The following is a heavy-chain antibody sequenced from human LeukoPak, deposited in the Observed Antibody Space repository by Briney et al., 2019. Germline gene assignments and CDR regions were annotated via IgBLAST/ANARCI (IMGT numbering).Heavy chain of an antibody. CDR3: ARDPNYGGNSFDY. CDR2: ISYDGSNK. Sequence: PGRSLRLSCAASGFTFSSYAMHWVRQAPGKGLEWVAVISYDGSNKYYADSVKGRFTISRDNSKNTVYLQMNSLRAEDTAAYYCARDPNYGGNSFDYWGQGTLVTVSS. J-gene: IGHJ4*02. D-gene: IGHD4-23*01. V-gene: IGHV3-30-3*01. CDR1: GFTFSSYA.